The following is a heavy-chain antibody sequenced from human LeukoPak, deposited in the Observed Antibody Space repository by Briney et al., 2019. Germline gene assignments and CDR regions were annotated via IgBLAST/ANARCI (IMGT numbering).Heavy chain of an antibody. CDR1: GFTFSSYW. D-gene: IGHD6-13*01. CDR2: INSDGSST. Sequence: GGSLRLSCAASGFTFSSYWMHWVRQAPGKGLVWVSRINSDGSSTSYADSVKGRFTISRDNAKNTLYLQMNSLRAEDTAVYYCARGVAAAGMLDWFDPWGQGTLVTVSS. V-gene: IGHV3-74*01. J-gene: IGHJ5*02. CDR3: ARGVAAAGMLDWFDP.